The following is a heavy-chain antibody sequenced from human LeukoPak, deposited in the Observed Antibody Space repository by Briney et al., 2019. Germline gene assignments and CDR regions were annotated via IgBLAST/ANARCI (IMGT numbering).Heavy chain of an antibody. CDR1: GGTFSSYA. D-gene: IGHD2-15*01. CDR3: ARGALYYYDY. Sequence: ASVKVSCKASGGTFSSYAISWVRQAPGQRLEWMGWLNAGNGNTKYSQEFQDRVTISGDTSASTAYMELSSLRSEDMAIYYCARGALYYYDYWGQGTLVTVSS. CDR2: LNAGNGNT. V-gene: IGHV1-3*03. J-gene: IGHJ4*02.